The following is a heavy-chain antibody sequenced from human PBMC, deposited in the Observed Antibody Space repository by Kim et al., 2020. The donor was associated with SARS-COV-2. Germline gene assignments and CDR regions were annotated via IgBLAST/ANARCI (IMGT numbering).Heavy chain of an antibody. D-gene: IGHD6-19*01. Sequence: SETLSLTCTVSGGSVSSGSYYWSWIRQPPGKGLEWIGYIYYSGSTNYNPSLKSRVTISVDTSKNQFSLKLSSVTAADTAVYYCARDVSRGEVATMGSYGKVQISGWYQGGTKNWFDPWGQGTLVTVSS. CDR2: IYYSGST. CDR3: ARDVSRGEVATMGSYGKVQISGWYQGGTKNWFDP. J-gene: IGHJ5*02. CDR1: GGSVSSGSYY. V-gene: IGHV4-61*01.